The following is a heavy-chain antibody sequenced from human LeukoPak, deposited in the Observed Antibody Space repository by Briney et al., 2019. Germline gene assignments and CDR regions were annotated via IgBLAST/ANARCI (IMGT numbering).Heavy chain of an antibody. CDR1: GGSISSGDYY. D-gene: IGHD3-22*01. Sequence: SETLSLTCTVSGGSISSGDYYWSWIRQPPGKGLEWIGYIYYSGSTYYNPSLKSRVTISVDTSKNQFSLKLSSVTAADTAVYYCAREMIVVVNSADWYFDLWGRGTLVTVSS. J-gene: IGHJ2*01. CDR3: AREMIVVVNSADWYFDL. V-gene: IGHV4-30-4*01. CDR2: IYYSGST.